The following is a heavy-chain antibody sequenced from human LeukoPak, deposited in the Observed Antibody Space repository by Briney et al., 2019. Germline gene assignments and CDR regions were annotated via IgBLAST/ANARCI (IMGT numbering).Heavy chain of an antibody. CDR1: GGTFKNYA. J-gene: IGHJ4*02. CDR2: IIPIFGTA. Sequence: SVKVSCKASGGTFKNYAINWVRQAPGQGLEWMGGIIPIFGTANYAQKFQGRVTITADESTSTAYMELSSLRSEDTAVYYCARGWDSSGQIPFFYWGQGTLVTVSS. D-gene: IGHD3-22*01. CDR3: ARGWDSSGQIPFFY. V-gene: IGHV1-69*13.